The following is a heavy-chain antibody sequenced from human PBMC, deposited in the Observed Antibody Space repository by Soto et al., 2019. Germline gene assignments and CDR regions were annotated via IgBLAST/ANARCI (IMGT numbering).Heavy chain of an antibody. CDR3: AASGTDFWSGPPLQYYYGLNG. CDR1: GGTFITYA. CDR2: IIPVFGTV. Sequence: QVQLVQSGAEVKKPGSSVRASCEVSGGTFITYAVNCVRQAPGQGLEWLGVIIPVFGTVKYAQMFQGRLTSTAAKSTGTASMELGSLRSDDPAVYYCAASGTDFWSGPPLQYYYGLNGWGQGTPVTVSS. J-gene: IGHJ6*02. D-gene: IGHD3-3*01. V-gene: IGHV1-69*06.